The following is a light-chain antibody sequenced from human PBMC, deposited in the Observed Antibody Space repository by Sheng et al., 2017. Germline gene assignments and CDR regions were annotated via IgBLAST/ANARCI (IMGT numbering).Light chain of an antibody. Sequence: EIVLTHSPGTLSLSPGGRATLSCRASQTVNNNYLAWYQQKPGQAPRLLMYSTSSRATGIPDRFSGSGSGTDFTLTINRLEPEDSAVYYCQQLGISTWTFGQGTKVEIK. CDR2: STS. J-gene: IGKJ1*01. CDR1: QTVNNNY. V-gene: IGKV3-20*01. CDR3: QQLGISTWT.